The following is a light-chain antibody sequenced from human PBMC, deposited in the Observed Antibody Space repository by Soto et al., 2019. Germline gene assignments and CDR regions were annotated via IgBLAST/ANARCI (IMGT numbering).Light chain of an antibody. J-gene: IGKJ1*01. CDR2: AAS. CDR1: QNINNF. Sequence: DIQMTQSPSSLSASVGDRVTVTCRASQNINNFLSWHQQKPGKAPKLLIYAASSLESGVPSRFSDSGSGTEFTLTISSLQPEDFATYFCQQSYTTPRTFGQGTKVDIK. CDR3: QQSYTTPRT. V-gene: IGKV1-39*01.